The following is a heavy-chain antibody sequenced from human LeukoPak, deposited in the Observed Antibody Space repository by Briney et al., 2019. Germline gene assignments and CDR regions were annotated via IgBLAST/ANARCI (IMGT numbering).Heavy chain of an antibody. Sequence: GGSLRLSCAASGFTFSSYAMHWVRQAPGKGLEWVAVISYDGSNKYYADSVKGRFTISRDNSKNTLYLQMNSLRAEDTAVYYCAREASIAAAGLYYFDYWGQGTLVTVSS. CDR1: GFTFSSYA. J-gene: IGHJ4*02. D-gene: IGHD6-13*01. V-gene: IGHV3-30*14. CDR3: AREASIAAAGLYYFDY. CDR2: ISYDGSNK.